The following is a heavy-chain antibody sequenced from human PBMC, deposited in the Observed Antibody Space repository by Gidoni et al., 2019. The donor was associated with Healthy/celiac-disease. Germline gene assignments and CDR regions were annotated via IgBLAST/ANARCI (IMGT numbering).Heavy chain of an antibody. J-gene: IGHJ4*02. CDR1: GFTFSSYA. CDR3: ARVGSDSGSLDY. V-gene: IGHV3-64*02. CDR2: ISSKGGST. D-gene: IGHD1-26*01. Sequence: ESGEGLVQPGGSLRLSCAASGFTFSSYAMHWVRQAPGKGLEYVSAISSKGGSTYYAASVKGRFTISRDNSKNTLYHQMGSLRAEDMAVYYCARVGSDSGSLDYWGQGTLVTVSS.